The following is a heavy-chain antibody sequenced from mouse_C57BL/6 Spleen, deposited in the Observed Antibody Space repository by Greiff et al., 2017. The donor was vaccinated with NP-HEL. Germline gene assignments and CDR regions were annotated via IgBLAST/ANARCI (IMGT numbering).Heavy chain of an antibody. CDR3: ARGDYGSSYAV. Sequence: QVQLQQPGAELVMPGASVKLSCKASGYTFTSYWMHWVKQRPGQGLEWIGEIDPSDSYTNYNQKFKGKSTLTVDKSSSTAYMQLSSLTSEDSAVYYCARGDYGSSYAVWGTGTTVTVSS. CDR1: GYTFTSYW. V-gene: IGHV1-69*01. J-gene: IGHJ1*03. CDR2: IDPSDSYT. D-gene: IGHD1-1*01.